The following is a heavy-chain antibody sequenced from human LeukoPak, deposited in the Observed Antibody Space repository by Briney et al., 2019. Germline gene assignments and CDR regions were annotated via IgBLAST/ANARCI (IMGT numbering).Heavy chain of an antibody. CDR2: IYYSGST. Sequence: SETLSLTCTVSGGSISSYYWSWIRQPPGKRLEWIGYIYYSGSTNYNPSLKSRVTISVDTSKNQFSLKLSSVTAADTAVYYCARIKDDTIFGVVIRRYYFDYWGQGTLVTVSS. V-gene: IGHV4-59*01. CDR3: ARIKDDTIFGVVIRRYYFDY. D-gene: IGHD3-3*01. J-gene: IGHJ4*02. CDR1: GGSISSYY.